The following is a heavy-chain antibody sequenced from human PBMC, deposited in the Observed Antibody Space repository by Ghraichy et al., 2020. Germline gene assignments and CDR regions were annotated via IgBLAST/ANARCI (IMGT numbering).Heavy chain of an antibody. CDR3: TRHPRTTGNPNAMGYYYYYGMDV. CDR2: IRSKANSYAT. J-gene: IGHJ6*02. Sequence: GGSLRLSCAASGFTFSGSAMHWVRQASGKGLEWVGRIRSKANSYATAYAASVKGRFTISRDDSKNTAYLQMNSLKTEDTAVYYCTRHPRTTGNPNAMGYYYYYGMDVWGQGTTVTVSS. CDR1: GFTFSGSA. V-gene: IGHV3-73*01. D-gene: IGHD1-1*01.